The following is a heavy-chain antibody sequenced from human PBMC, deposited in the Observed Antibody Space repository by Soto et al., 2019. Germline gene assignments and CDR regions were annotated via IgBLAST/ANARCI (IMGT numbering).Heavy chain of an antibody. CDR2: INHSGST. CDR1: GGSISSGGYY. J-gene: IGHJ3*02. D-gene: IGHD5-12*01. V-gene: IGHV4-34*01. CDR3: ARGGGRGRWLQPARTNAFDI. Sequence: PSETLSLTCAVSGGSISSGGYYWSWIRQPPGKGLEWIGEINHSGSTNYNPSLKSRVTISVDTSKNQFSLKLSSVTAADTAVYYCARGGGRGRWLQPARTNAFDIWGQGTMVTVSS.